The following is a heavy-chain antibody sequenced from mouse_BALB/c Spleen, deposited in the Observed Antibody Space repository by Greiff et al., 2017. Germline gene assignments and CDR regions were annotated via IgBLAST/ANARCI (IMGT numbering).Heavy chain of an antibody. CDR1: GFSLTSYG. Sequence: VKLMESGPGLVAPSQSLSITCTVSGFSLTSYGVHWVRQPPGKGLEWLGVIWAGGSTNYNSALMSRLSISKDNSKSQVFLKMNSLQTDDTAMYYCARDHKYGNYYAMDYWGQGTSVTVSS. CDR2: IWAGGST. CDR3: ARDHKYGNYYAMDY. V-gene: IGHV2-9*02. D-gene: IGHD2-10*02. J-gene: IGHJ4*01.